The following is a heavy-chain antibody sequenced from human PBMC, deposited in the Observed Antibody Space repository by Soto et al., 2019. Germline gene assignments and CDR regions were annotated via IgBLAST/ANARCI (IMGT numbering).Heavy chain of an antibody. CDR1: GGTFSSYA. V-gene: IGHV1-69*13. J-gene: IGHJ6*02. Sequence: ASVKVSCKASGGTFSSYAISWVRQAPGQGLEWMGGIIPIFGTANYAQKFQGRVTITADESTSTAYMELSSLRSEDTAVYYCARDVWCTSCYYYYGMDVWGQGTTVTVS. CDR2: IIPIFGTA. CDR3: ARDVWCTSCYYYYGMDV. D-gene: IGHD2-2*01.